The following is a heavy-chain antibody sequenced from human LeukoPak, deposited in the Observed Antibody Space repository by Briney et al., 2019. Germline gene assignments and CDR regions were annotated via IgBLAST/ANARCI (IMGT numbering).Heavy chain of an antibody. D-gene: IGHD5-12*01. CDR1: GFTFSSYG. CDR2: IRYDGSNK. V-gene: IGHV3-30*02. J-gene: IGHJ4*02. CDR3: AKDLGWESGYDIFDY. Sequence: GGSLRLSCAASGFTFSSYGMHWVRQAPGKGLEWVAFIRYDGSNKYYADSVKGRFTISRDNSKNTLYLQMNSLRAEDTAVYCCAKDLGWESGYDIFDYWGQGTLVTVSS.